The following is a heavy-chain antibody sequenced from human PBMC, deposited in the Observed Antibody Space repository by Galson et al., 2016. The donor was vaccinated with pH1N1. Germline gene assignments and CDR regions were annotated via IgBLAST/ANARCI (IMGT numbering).Heavy chain of an antibody. Sequence: PALVKPTQILTLTCSFSGFSLSSRGVGVGWVRQSPGKAPQWLALIYWDGNYHYSPSLKTRLTISKDTSKNQVVLTMTNMGPVDTATYYCARFTYGDYTTYFDYWGQGTLVTVSS. V-gene: IGHV2-70*19. CDR1: GFSLSSRGVG. D-gene: IGHD4-17*01. CDR3: ARFTYGDYTTYFDY. CDR2: IYWDGNY. J-gene: IGHJ4*02.